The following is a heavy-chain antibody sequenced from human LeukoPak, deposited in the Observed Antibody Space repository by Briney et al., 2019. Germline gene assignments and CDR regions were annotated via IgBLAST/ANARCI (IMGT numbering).Heavy chain of an antibody. CDR2: INHSGST. CDR1: GGSFSGYY. J-gene: IGHJ4*02. V-gene: IGHV4-34*01. Sequence: PSETLFLTCAVYGGSFSGYYWSWIRQPPGKGLEWIGEINHSGSTNYNPSLKSRVTISVDTSKNQFSLKLSSVTAADTAVYYCARYPMASTSCFDYWGQGTLVTVSS. CDR3: ARYPMASTSCFDY. D-gene: IGHD2-2*01.